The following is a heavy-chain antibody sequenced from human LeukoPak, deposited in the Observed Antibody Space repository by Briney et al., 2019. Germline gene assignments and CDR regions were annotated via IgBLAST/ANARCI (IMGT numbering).Heavy chain of an antibody. D-gene: IGHD5-12*01. Sequence: GGSLRLSCAASGFTFSSYAMTWVRQAPGKGLEWVSTISGSGGSTFYADSVMGRFDISRDNSKNTLSLHMNSLRAEDTAIYYCAKDRESGYAPYDMDVWGRGTTVTVSS. CDR1: GFTFSSYA. J-gene: IGHJ6*02. CDR2: ISGSGGST. V-gene: IGHV3-23*01. CDR3: AKDRESGYAPYDMDV.